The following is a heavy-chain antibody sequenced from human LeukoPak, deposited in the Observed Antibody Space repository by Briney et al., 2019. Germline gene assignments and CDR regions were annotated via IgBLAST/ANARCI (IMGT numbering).Heavy chain of an antibody. CDR3: AGGDHYDSSGYWVPFDY. V-gene: IGHV1-69*05. D-gene: IGHD3-22*01. Sequence: SSVKVSCKASAGTFISYAISWVRQAPGQGLEWMGGIIPIFGTANYAQKFQGRVTITTDESTSTAYMELSSLRSEDTAVYYCAGGDHYDSSGYWVPFDYWGQGTLVTVSS. CDR1: AGTFISYA. CDR2: IIPIFGTA. J-gene: IGHJ4*02.